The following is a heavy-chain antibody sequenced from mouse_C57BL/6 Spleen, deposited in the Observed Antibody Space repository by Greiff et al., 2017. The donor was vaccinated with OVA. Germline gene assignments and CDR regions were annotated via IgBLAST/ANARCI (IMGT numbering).Heavy chain of an antibody. Sequence: EVKLVESGGGLVKPGGSLKLSCAASGFTFSSYTMSWVRQTPEKRLEWVATISGGGGNTYYPDSVKGRFTISRDNAKNTLYLQMSSLRSEDTALYYCASLLWLRRAMDYWGQGTSVTVSS. J-gene: IGHJ4*01. V-gene: IGHV5-9*01. CDR2: ISGGGGNT. CDR3: ASLLWLRRAMDY. CDR1: GFTFSSYT. D-gene: IGHD2-9*01.